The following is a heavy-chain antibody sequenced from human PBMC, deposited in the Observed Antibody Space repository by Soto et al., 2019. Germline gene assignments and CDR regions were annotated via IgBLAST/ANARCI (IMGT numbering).Heavy chain of an antibody. CDR1: GGSISSYY. Sequence: SETLSLTCTVSGGSISSYYWSWIRQPPGKGLEWIGYIYYSGSTNYNPSLKSRVTISVDTSKNQFSLKLSSVTAAGTAVCYCARARVDDFWSGYFDYWGQGTLVTVSS. CDR2: IYYSGST. V-gene: IGHV4-59*01. J-gene: IGHJ4*02. CDR3: ARARVDDFWSGYFDY. D-gene: IGHD3-3*01.